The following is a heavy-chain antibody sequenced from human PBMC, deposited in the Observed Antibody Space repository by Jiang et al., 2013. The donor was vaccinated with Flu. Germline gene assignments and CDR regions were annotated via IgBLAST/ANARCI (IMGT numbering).Heavy chain of an antibody. CDR3: ARGYGYSYGYDY. CDR1: GYTFTSYY. V-gene: IGHV1-46*01. Sequence: GAEVKKPGASVRISCKASGYTFTSYYIHWVRQSPGQGLEWMAIINPSGGSTTYARKFQDRVTVTRDTSTSTVYMELSSLTSEDTAVYYCARGYGYSYGYDYWGQGPWSPSP. J-gene: IGHJ4*02. D-gene: IGHD5-18*01. CDR2: INPSGGST.